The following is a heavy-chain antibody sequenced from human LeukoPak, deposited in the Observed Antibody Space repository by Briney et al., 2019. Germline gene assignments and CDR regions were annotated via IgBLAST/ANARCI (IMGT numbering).Heavy chain of an antibody. J-gene: IGHJ6*03. D-gene: IGHD2-15*01. Sequence: PSETLSLTCTVSGGSISSYYWSWIRQPPGKGLEWIGYIYYSGSTNYNPSLKSRVTISVDTSKDQFSLKLSSVTAADTAVYYCARSVEGYCSGGSCYSYYYYMDVWGKGTTVTVSS. V-gene: IGHV4-59*01. CDR3: ARSVEGYCSGGSCYSYYYYMDV. CDR1: GGSISSYY. CDR2: IYYSGST.